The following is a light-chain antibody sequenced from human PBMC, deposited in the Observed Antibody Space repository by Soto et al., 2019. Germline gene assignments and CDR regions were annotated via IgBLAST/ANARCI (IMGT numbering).Light chain of an antibody. CDR3: AQYNSYSRT. V-gene: IGKV1-5*03. CDR2: KAS. Sequence: HMTRAASSMCAAVGGRRTINSRASQSISSWLAWYQQKPGKAPKLLIYKASSLESGVPSRFSGSGSGTEFTLTICSLQPDDFATYYSAQYNSYSRTSGQGTKVDIK. CDR1: QSISSW. J-gene: IGKJ1*01.